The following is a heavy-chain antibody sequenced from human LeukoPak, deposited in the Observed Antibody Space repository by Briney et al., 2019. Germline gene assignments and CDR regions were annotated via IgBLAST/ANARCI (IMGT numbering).Heavy chain of an antibody. J-gene: IGHJ4*02. CDR2: INHSGST. CDR1: GGSFRGYY. CDR3: ASTERCSTTCPLDY. V-gene: IGHV4-34*01. Sequence: SETLSLTCAVYGGSFRGYYWSLIRQPPGKGLEWIGEINHSGSTNYNPSLKSRVTISLDTSMKKFSLKLNSVTAADTAVYYCASTERCSTTCPLDYWGQGTLVTVSS. D-gene: IGHD2-2*01.